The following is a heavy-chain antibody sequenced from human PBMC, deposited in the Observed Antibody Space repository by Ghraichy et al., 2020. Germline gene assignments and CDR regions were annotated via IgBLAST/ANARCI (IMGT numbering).Heavy chain of an antibody. D-gene: IGHD2-15*01. Sequence: GESLNISCTASGFTFNSYAMSWVRQAPGKGLEWVSEISGSGDNTYYAQSVKGRFTISRDNSKNTLYLQMNSLRADDTAVYYCAKRGAASAATSWFDPWGQGTLVIVS. J-gene: IGHJ5*02. V-gene: IGHV3-23*01. CDR2: ISGSGDNT. CDR1: GFTFNSYA. CDR3: AKRGAASAATSWFDP.